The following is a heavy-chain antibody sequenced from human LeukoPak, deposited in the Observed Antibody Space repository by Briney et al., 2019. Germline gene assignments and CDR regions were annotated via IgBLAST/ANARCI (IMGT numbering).Heavy chain of an antibody. Sequence: ASVKVSCKASGYTFTSYDINWVRQAAGQGLEWMGWMNPNTGNTGYAQKFQGRVTMTRNTSISTAYMELSSLRSEDTAVYYCARAEGELLIDYWGQGTLVTVSS. J-gene: IGHJ4*02. CDR3: ARAEGELLIDY. V-gene: IGHV1-8*01. CDR1: GYTFTSYD. CDR2: MNPNTGNT. D-gene: IGHD1-26*01.